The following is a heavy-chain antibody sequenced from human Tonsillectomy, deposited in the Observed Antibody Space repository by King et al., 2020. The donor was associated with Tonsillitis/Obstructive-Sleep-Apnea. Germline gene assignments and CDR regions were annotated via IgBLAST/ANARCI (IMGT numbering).Heavy chain of an antibody. CDR3: ARGLKGGEYIVVFTAAIPSRGSGRDNWFDP. Sequence: VQLQQWGAGLLKPSETLSLTCAVYGGSFRGYYWSWIRQPPGKGLEWIGEINHSGSTNYNPSLKSRVTISVDTSKNQFSLKLSSVTAADTAVYYCARGLKGGEYIVVFTAAIPSRGSGRDNWFDPWGQGTLVTVSS. V-gene: IGHV4-34*01. D-gene: IGHD2-2*01. CDR1: GGSFRGYY. CDR2: INHSGST. J-gene: IGHJ5*02.